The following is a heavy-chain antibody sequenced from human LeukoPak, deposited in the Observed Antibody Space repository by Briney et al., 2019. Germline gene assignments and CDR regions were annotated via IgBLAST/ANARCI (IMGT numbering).Heavy chain of an antibody. J-gene: IGHJ5*02. D-gene: IGHD3-10*01. CDR3: ARDLAGSYWFDP. CDR2: IYYSGST. CDR1: GGSISSSGYY. V-gene: IGHV4-31*03. Sequence: SETLSLTCTVPGGSISSSGYYWSWIRQHPGKGLEWIGYIYYSGSTYYNPSLKSRVTISVDTSKNQFSLKLNSVTAADTAVYYCARDLAGSYWFDPWGQGTLVTVSS.